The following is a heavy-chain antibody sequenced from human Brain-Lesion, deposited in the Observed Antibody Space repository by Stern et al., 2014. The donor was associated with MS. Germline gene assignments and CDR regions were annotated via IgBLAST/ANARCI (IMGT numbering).Heavy chain of an antibody. V-gene: IGHV3-21*01. D-gene: IGHD2-2*01. CDR3: ARVDCSGTNCFYYYYGMDV. J-gene: IGHJ6*02. Sequence: VQLVESGGGLVKPGGSLRLSCEASGFTFNSYSMNWVRPAPGKGLEWVSSISVGRDYIYYADSVKGRFTISRDNAKNSLFLQMNTLRAEDTGVYYCARVDCSGTNCFYYYYGMDVWGQGTTVTVSS. CDR1: GFTFNSYS. CDR2: ISVGRDYI.